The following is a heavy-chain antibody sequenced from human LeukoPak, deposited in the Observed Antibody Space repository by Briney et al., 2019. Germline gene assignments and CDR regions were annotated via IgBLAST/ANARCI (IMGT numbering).Heavy chain of an antibody. J-gene: IGHJ4*02. CDR1: GFTFSSYS. Sequence: GGSLRLSCAASGFTFSSYSMNWVRQAPGKGLEWVSSISSSSSYIYYADSVKGRFTISRDNAKNSLYLQMNSLRAEDTAVYYCARGYYYGSGSYYPLAYWGQGTLVTVSS. V-gene: IGHV3-21*01. D-gene: IGHD3-10*01. CDR2: ISSSSSYI. CDR3: ARGYYYGSGSYYPLAY.